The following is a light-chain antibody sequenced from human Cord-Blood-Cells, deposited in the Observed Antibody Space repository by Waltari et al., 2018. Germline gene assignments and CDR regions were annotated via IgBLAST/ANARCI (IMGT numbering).Light chain of an antibody. J-gene: IGLJ1*01. V-gene: IGLV1-51*01. Sequence: SAAPGQKVTISCSGSSSNIGNNYVSWYQQLPGTAPKLLIYDNNKRPSGIPDRFSGSKSGTSATLGITGLQTGDEADYYCGTWDSSLSAYVFGTGTKDTVL. CDR1: SSNIGNNY. CDR3: GTWDSSLSAYV. CDR2: DNN.